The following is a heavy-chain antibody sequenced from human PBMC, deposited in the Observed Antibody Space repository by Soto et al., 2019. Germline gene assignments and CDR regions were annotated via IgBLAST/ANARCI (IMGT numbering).Heavy chain of an antibody. CDR1: GGTFSSYA. Sequence: SVKVSCKASGGTFSSYAISWVRQAPGQGLEWMGGIIPIFGTANYAQKFQGRVTITADESTSTAYMELSSLRSEDTAVYYCARQTTMVRGVINYYYYYGMDVWGQGTTVTVSS. CDR3: ARQTTMVRGVINYYYYYGMDV. D-gene: IGHD3-10*01. V-gene: IGHV1-69*13. CDR2: IIPIFGTA. J-gene: IGHJ6*02.